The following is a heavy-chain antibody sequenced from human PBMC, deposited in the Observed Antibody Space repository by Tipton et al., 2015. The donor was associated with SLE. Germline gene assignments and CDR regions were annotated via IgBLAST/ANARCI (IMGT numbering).Heavy chain of an antibody. CDR1: GYTFTGYY. D-gene: IGHD6-13*01. Sequence: QSGPEVKKPGASVKVSCKASGYTFTGYYIHWVRQAPGQGLEWMGWINPNSGGTNYAQKFQGRVTMTRDTSISTAYMELNRLRSDDTAVYYCAREIAAAGTEYYFDYWGQGTLVTVSS. J-gene: IGHJ4*02. CDR3: AREIAAAGTEYYFDY. V-gene: IGHV1-2*02. CDR2: INPNSGGT.